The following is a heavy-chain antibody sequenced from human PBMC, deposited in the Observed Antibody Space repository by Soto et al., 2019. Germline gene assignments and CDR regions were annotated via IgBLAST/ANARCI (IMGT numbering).Heavy chain of an antibody. J-gene: IGHJ4*02. D-gene: IGHD3-22*01. CDR1: GFTFSSYG. CDR2: IWYDGSNK. Sequence: QVQLVESGGGVVQPGRSLRLSCAASGFTFSSYGMHWVRQAPGKRLEWVAVIWYDGSNKYYADSVKGRFTISRDNSKNTLYLQMNSLRAEDTAVYYCARDGGRYYDSSGYYPTSTFTTLNFDYWGQGTLVTVSS. CDR3: ARDGGRYYDSSGYYPTSTFTTLNFDY. V-gene: IGHV3-33*01.